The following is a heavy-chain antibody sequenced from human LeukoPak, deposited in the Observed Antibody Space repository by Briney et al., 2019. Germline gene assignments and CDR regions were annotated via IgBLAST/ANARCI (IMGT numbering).Heavy chain of an antibody. CDR3: ARKTGYYYGVDV. V-gene: IGHV4-59*08. CDR2: IYYGGST. Sequence: SETLSLTCTVSGGSISSYYWSWIRQPPGKGLEWIGYIYYGGSTDYNPSLKSRVTISVDTSKNQFSLKLSSVTAADTAVYYCARKTGYYYGVDVWGQGTTVTVSS. CDR1: GGSISSYY. J-gene: IGHJ6*02.